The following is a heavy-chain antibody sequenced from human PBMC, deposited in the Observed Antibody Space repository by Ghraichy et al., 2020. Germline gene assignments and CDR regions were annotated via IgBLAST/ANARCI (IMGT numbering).Heavy chain of an antibody. J-gene: IGHJ4*02. CDR3: ARGLGIAARFLDS. Sequence: ASVKVSCKASGYTFTTYYMHWVRQAPGQGLEWMGIINPTTDSTTYAQKFQGRVTMTRDTSTSTVYMELSSLRSEDTAVYYCARGLGIAARFLDSWGQGTLVSVSS. CDR1: GYTFTTYY. D-gene: IGHD6-6*01. V-gene: IGHV1-46*01. CDR2: INPTTDST.